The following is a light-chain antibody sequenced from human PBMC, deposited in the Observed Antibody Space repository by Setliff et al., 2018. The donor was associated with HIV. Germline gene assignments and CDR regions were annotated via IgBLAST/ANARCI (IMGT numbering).Light chain of an antibody. CDR3: QQYYNTPALT. J-gene: IGKJ4*01. Sequence: DIVMTQSPDSLAVSLGESATINCKSSQSVLYSSNNKNYLAWYQQKPGQPPKLLIYWASTRESGVPDRFSGSGSGTDFTLTISSLQAEDVAVYYCQQYYNTPALTVGGGTKVDIK. CDR1: QSVLYSSNNKNY. V-gene: IGKV4-1*01. CDR2: WAS.